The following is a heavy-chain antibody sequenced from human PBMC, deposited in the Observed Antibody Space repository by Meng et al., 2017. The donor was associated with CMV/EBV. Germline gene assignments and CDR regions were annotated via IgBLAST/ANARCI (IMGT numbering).Heavy chain of an antibody. CDR1: GFTFSSYS. CDR2: ISSSSSYI. Sequence: GESLKISCAASGFTFSSYSMNWVRQAPGKGLEWVSSISSSSSYIYYADSVKGRFTISGDNAKNSLYLQMNSLRAEDTAVYYCARDLSNYDILTGYQYYYYGMDVWGQGTTVTVSS. D-gene: IGHD3-9*01. J-gene: IGHJ6*02. CDR3: ARDLSNYDILTGYQYYYYGMDV. V-gene: IGHV3-21*01.